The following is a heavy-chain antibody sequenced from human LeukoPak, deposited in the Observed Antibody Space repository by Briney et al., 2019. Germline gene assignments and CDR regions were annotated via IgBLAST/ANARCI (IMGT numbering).Heavy chain of an antibody. CDR1: GGSISSGGYY. CDR2: IYYSGST. CDR3: ARVIDYVWGSYRRPHPSYYFDY. Sequence: SQTLSLTCTVSGGSISSGGYYWSWIRQHPGKGLEWIGYIYYSGSTYYNPSLKSRVTISLDTSKNQFSLKLSSVTAAAAAVYYCARVIDYVWGSYRRPHPSYYFDYWGQGTLVTVSS. J-gene: IGHJ4*02. D-gene: IGHD3-16*02. V-gene: IGHV4-31*03.